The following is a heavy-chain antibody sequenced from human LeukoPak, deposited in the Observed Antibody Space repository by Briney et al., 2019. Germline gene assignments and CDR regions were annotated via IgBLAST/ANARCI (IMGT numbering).Heavy chain of an antibody. J-gene: IGHJ2*01. Sequence: GGSLRLSCAASGFTFSRYGMHWVRQAPGKGLEWVGVIWYDGSNKYYADSVKGRFTISRDNSKNTLYLQMNSLRVEDTAVYYCARDSQGSGWYFDLWGRGTLVIVSS. CDR2: IWYDGSNK. CDR1: GFTFSRYG. D-gene: IGHD3-10*01. CDR3: ARDSQGSGWYFDL. V-gene: IGHV3-33*01.